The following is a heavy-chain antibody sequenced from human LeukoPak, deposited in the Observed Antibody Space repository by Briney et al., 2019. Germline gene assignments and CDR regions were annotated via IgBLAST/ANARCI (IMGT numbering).Heavy chain of an antibody. D-gene: IGHD1-26*01. CDR1: GYTFTSYG. CDR3: ACTVGADIPDAFDI. Sequence: ASVKVSCKASGYTFTSYGISWVRQAPGQGLEWMGWISGSNGNTNYAQRLQGRVTMTTDTSTSTAYMELRSLRSDDTAVYYCACTVGADIPDAFDIWGQGTMVTVSS. V-gene: IGHV1-18*01. J-gene: IGHJ3*02. CDR2: ISGSNGNT.